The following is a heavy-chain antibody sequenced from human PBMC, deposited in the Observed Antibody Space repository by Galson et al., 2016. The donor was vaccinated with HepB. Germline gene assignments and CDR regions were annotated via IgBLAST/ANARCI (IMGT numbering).Heavy chain of an antibody. D-gene: IGHD1-1*01. J-gene: IGHJ5*02. Sequence: SLRLSCAASGFSFGNYWMHWVRQAPGKGLVWVSRIDSDGHSQNYADSVKGRFIISRDNAKNTLYLQMNSLRSEDTAVYYCATDRVQLQRRQAKYNWFDPWGQGTLVTVSS. CDR1: GFSFGNYW. CDR3: ATDRVQLQRRQAKYNWFDP. V-gene: IGHV3-74*01. CDR2: IDSDGHSQ.